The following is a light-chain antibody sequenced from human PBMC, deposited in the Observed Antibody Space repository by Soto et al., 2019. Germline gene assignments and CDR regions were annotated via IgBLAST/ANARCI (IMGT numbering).Light chain of an antibody. CDR3: QQTYSTPYT. V-gene: IGKV1-39*01. J-gene: IGKJ5*01. CDR1: QSISRY. Sequence: DIQMTQSPSSLSASVGDRVTITCRASQSISRYLTWCQQKPGKAPKLLISSASNLQSGVPSRFSGSGSGTDFTLTISSLQPEDFATYYCQQTYSTPYTFGQGTRLEIK. CDR2: SAS.